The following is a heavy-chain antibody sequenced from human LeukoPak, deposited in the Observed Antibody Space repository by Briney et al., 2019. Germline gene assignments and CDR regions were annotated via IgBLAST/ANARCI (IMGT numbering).Heavy chain of an antibody. CDR1: GFAFGTYW. CDR3: ARRVVGGTDYFDY. D-gene: IGHD1-26*01. Sequence: GGSLRLSCAASGFAFGTYWMTWVRQAPGKGLEWVANIKIDGTEKRYADSVRGRFTISRDNAKNSLYLQMSSLRAEDTAVYYCARRVVGGTDYFDYWGQGTLVTVSS. CDR2: IKIDGTEK. V-gene: IGHV3-7*01. J-gene: IGHJ4*02.